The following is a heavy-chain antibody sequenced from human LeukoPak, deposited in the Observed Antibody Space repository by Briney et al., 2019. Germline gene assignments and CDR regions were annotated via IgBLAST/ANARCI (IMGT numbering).Heavy chain of an antibody. Sequence: GGSLRLSCAASGFTFSSYAMSWVRQAPGKGLEWVSVIYSGGSTYYADSVKGRFTISRDNSKNTLYLQMNSLRAEDTAVYYCARDGGSLDYWGQGTLVTVSS. J-gene: IGHJ4*02. V-gene: IGHV3-53*01. D-gene: IGHD3-10*01. CDR3: ARDGGSLDY. CDR2: IYSGGST. CDR1: GFTFSSYA.